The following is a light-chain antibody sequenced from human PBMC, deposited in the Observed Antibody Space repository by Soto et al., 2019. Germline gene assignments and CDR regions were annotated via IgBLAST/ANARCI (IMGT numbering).Light chain of an antibody. Sequence: ELVMTQSPATLSVSPGERATLSRRASQSVSSNLAWYQQKPGQAPRLLIYGASTRATGIPARFSGSGSGKEFTLTISSLQSEDFAVYYCQQYNNWPPWTFGQGTKVDIK. J-gene: IGKJ1*01. CDR2: GAS. CDR3: QQYNNWPPWT. V-gene: IGKV3-15*01. CDR1: QSVSSN.